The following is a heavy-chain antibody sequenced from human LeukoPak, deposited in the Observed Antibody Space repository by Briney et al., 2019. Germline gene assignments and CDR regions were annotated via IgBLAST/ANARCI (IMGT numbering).Heavy chain of an antibody. J-gene: IGHJ3*02. Sequence: SSETLSLTCTVSGGSISSYYWSWIRQPPGKGLEWIGYIYYSGSTNYNPSLKSRVTISADTSKNQFSLKLSSVTAADTAVYYCARRGYDILTGYLAFDIWGQGTMVTVSS. CDR1: GGSISSYY. CDR2: IYYSGST. D-gene: IGHD3-9*01. V-gene: IGHV4-59*08. CDR3: ARRGYDILTGYLAFDI.